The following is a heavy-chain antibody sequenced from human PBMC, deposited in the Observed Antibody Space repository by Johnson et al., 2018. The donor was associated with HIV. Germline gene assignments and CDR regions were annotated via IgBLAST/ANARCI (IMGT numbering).Heavy chain of an antibody. Sequence: VQLVESGGGLVQPGGSLRLSCAASGFTVSSNYMSWVRQAPGKGLEWVAVISYDGSSKYFADSVKGRFTISRDNSKNTLYLQMNSLRAEDTAVYFCAREGTAAVMDAFDIWGQGTMVTVSS. CDR3: AREGTAAVMDAFDI. CDR2: ISYDGSSK. J-gene: IGHJ3*02. V-gene: IGHV3-30-3*01. D-gene: IGHD6-13*01. CDR1: GFTVSSNY.